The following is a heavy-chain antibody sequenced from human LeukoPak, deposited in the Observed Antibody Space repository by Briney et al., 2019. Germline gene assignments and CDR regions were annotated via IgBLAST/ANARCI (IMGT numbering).Heavy chain of an antibody. J-gene: IGHJ6*03. D-gene: IGHD1-26*01. V-gene: IGHV4-38-2*02. CDR2: IYHSGTT. Sequence: SETLSLTCTVSGYSTSSGYYWGWIRQPPGKGLEWIGNIYHSGTTYYNPSLKSRVTISVDTSKNQFSLKLSSMTAADTAVYYCARATTLRYYYYYMDVWGKGTTVTVSS. CDR1: GYSTSSGYY. CDR3: ARATTLRYYYYYMDV.